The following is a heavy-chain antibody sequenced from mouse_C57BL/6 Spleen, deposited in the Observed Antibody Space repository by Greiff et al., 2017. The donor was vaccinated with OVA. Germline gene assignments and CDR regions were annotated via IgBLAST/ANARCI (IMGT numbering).Heavy chain of an antibody. Sequence: VQLKQPGTELVKPGASVKLSCKASGYTFTSYWMHWVKQRPGQGLEWIGNINPSNGGTNYNEKFKSKATLTVDKSSSTAYMQLSSLTSEDSAVYYCARGDDGYPYYYAMDYWGQGTSVTVSS. J-gene: IGHJ4*01. D-gene: IGHD2-3*01. CDR2: INPSNGGT. CDR1: GYTFTSYW. V-gene: IGHV1-53*01. CDR3: ARGDDGYPYYYAMDY.